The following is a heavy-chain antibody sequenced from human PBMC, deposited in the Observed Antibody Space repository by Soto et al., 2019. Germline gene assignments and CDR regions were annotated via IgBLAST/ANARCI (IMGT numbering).Heavy chain of an antibody. Sequence: QITLKESGPTLVKPTQTLTLTCTFSGFSLTTNGVGVGWIRQPQGKPLEWLALIYWNDDFPYSPSLNTRLTITTDTSKNHVVLTLTTLATVDTATYYCAHRSGFGDLRFDPWGQGTLVTVSS. J-gene: IGHJ5*02. CDR2: IYWNDDF. CDR3: AHRSGFGDLRFDP. D-gene: IGHD3-10*01. CDR1: GFSLTTNGVG. V-gene: IGHV2-5*01.